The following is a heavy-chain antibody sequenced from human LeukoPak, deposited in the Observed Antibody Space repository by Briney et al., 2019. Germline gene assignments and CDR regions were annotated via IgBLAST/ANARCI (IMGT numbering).Heavy chain of an antibody. J-gene: IGHJ5*02. CDR2: IIPIFGTA. CDR1: GGTFSSYA. D-gene: IGHD3-10*01. V-gene: IGHV1-69*13. Sequence: ASVKVSCKASGGTFSSYAISWVRQAPGQGLEWXXXIIPIFGTANYAQKFQGRVTITADESTSTAYMELSSLRSEDTVVYYCARDVRFGANWFDPWGQGTLVTVSS. CDR3: ARDVRFGANWFDP.